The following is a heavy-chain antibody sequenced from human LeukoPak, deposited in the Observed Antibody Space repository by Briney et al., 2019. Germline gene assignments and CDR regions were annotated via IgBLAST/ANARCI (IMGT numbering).Heavy chain of an antibody. CDR1: GFTFNSYA. D-gene: IGHD2-2*01. J-gene: IGHJ4*02. CDR2: ISGSGGST. CDR3: AKDPEYCSSTSCYHLRGFDY. Sequence: GGSLRLSCAASGFTFNSYAMSWVRQAPGKGREGVSAISGSGGSTYYADSVKGRFTISRDNSKKTLYLQMNSLRAEDTAVYYCAKDPEYCSSTSCYHLRGFDYWGQGTLVTVSS. V-gene: IGHV3-23*01.